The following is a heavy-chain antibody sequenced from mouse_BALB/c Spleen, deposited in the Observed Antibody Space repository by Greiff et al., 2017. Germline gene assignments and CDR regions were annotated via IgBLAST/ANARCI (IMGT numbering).Heavy chain of an antibody. D-gene: IGHD2-4*01. J-gene: IGHJ3*01. CDR2: ISSGGSYT. CDR3: TREADYDWFAY. V-gene: IGHV5-6-4*01. CDR1: GFTFSSYT. Sequence: EVMLVESGGGLVKPGGSLKLSCAASGFTFSSYTMSWVRQTPEKRLEWVATISSGGSYTYYPDSVKGRFTISRDNAKNTLYLQMSSLKSEDTAMYYCTREADYDWFAYWGQGTLVTVSA.